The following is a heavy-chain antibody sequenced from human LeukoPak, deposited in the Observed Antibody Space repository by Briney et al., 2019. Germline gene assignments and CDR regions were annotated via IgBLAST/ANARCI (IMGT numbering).Heavy chain of an antibody. CDR3: ARGNIATRRGENWFDP. CDR1: GYTFTGYY. J-gene: IGHJ5*02. D-gene: IGHD6-6*01. CDR2: INPNSGGT. Sequence: EASVKVSCKASGYTFTGYYMHWVRQAPGQGLEWMGWINPNSGGTNYAQKFQGRVTMTRDTSISTAYMELSSLRSDDTAVFYCARGNIATRRGENWFDPWGQGTLVTVSS. V-gene: IGHV1-2*02.